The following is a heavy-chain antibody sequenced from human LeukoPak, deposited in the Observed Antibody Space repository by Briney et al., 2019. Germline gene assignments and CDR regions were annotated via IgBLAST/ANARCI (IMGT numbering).Heavy chain of an antibody. CDR2: ISAYNGNT. D-gene: IGHD3-22*01. J-gene: IGHJ4*02. Sequence: ASVKVSCKASGYTFTSYGISWVRQAPGQGLERMGWISAYNGNTNYAQKLQGRVTMTTDTSTSTAYMELRSLRSDDTAVYYCARATPHYDSSGYYWEIDYWGQGTLVTVSS. CDR1: GYTFTSYG. V-gene: IGHV1-18*01. CDR3: ARATPHYDSSGYYWEIDY.